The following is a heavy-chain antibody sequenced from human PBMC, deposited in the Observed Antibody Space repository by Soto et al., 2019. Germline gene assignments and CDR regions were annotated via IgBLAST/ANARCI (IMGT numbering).Heavy chain of an antibody. CDR2: IYYSGST. J-gene: IGHJ3*02. CDR3: ARDIVVVPAAILPDFDI. CDR1: GGSISSGDYY. Sequence: SETLSLTCTVSGGSISSGDYYWSWIRQPPGKGLEWIGYIYYSGSTYYNPSLKSRVTISVDTSKNQFSLKLSSVTAADTAVYYCARDIVVVPAAILPDFDIWGQGTMVTVSS. V-gene: IGHV4-30-4*01. D-gene: IGHD2-2*01.